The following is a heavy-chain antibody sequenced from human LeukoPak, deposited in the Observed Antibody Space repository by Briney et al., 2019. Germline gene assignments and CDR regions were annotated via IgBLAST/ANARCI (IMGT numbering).Heavy chain of an antibody. Sequence: SVTVSCKASGYTFTSYYMHWVRQAPGQGLEWMGIINPSGGSTSYAQKFQGRGTMTRDMSTGTIYMELSSLRSEDTDVYYCARDSGAAQLGYYYYYMDVWGKGTTVTVSS. CDR1: GYTFTSYY. CDR3: ARDSGAAQLGYYYYYMDV. J-gene: IGHJ6*03. V-gene: IGHV1-46*01. CDR2: INPSGGST. D-gene: IGHD6-13*01.